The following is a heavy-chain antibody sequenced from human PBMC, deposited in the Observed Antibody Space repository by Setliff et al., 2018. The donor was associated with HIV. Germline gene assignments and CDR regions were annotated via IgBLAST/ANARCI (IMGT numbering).Heavy chain of an antibody. V-gene: IGHV4-31*03. CDR3: ARGTAPRRGTNYGGNYPLDY. CDR1: GASISSGGYY. Sequence: SETLSLTCTVSGASISSGGYYWSWIRQHPGKGLEWIGYMSYSGSSFYKSSLKSRVSMSIDTSKNQFSLNVNSATAADTAVYYCARGTAPRRGTNYGGNYPLDYWSQGTLVTVSS. J-gene: IGHJ4*02. D-gene: IGHD4-17*01. CDR2: MSYSGSS.